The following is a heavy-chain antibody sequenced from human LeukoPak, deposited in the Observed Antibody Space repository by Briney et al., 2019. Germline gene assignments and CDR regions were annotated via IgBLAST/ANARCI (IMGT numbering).Heavy chain of an antibody. V-gene: IGHV3-74*01. CDR1: GFTFSTYW. D-gene: IGHD3-3*01. J-gene: IGHJ4*02. CDR3: AKGRRFLEWWDSFDY. Sequence: PGGSLRLSCAVSGFTFSTYWMHWVRQAPGKGLVWVSRINSDGSSTSYADSVKGRFTISRDNAKNSLYLQMNSLRAEDTALYYCAKGRRFLEWWDSFDYWGQGTLVTVSS. CDR2: INSDGSST.